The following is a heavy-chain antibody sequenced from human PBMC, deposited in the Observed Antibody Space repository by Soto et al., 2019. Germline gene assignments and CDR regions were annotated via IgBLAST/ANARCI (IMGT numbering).Heavy chain of an antibody. CDR2: INHSGST. V-gene: IGHV4-34*01. Sequence: SETLSLTCAVYGGSFSGYYWSWIRQPPGKGLEWIGEINHSGSTNYNPSLKSRVTISVDTSKNQFSLKLSSVTAADTAVYYCASRTSSWYAFDIWGQGTMVTVSS. J-gene: IGHJ3*02. CDR1: GGSFSGYY. CDR3: ASRTSSWYAFDI. D-gene: IGHD6-13*01.